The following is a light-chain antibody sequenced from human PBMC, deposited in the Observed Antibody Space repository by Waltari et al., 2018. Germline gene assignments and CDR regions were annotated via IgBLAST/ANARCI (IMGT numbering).Light chain of an antibody. CDR3: ASWDDSLNGLV. CDR1: TSNIGSNT. V-gene: IGLV1-44*01. CDR2: GNS. Sequence: QSALTPSPSASGTPGQRVTISWSGSTSNIGSNTSNWYQQLPGTAPKLLIYGNSHRPSGVPDRFSGSKSGTSASLAISGLRSEDEADYFCASWDDSLNGLVFGAGTKLTVL. J-gene: IGLJ3*02.